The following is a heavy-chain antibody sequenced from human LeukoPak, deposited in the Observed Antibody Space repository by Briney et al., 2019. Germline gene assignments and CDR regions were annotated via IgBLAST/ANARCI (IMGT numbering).Heavy chain of an antibody. V-gene: IGHV1-69*13. CDR3: ARDNLPYHYKGRRDYGDSCSY. D-gene: IGHD4-17*01. Sequence: ASVKVSCKASGGTFSSYAISWVRQAPGQGLEWMGGIIPIFGTTNYAQKFQGRVTITADESTSTAYMELSSLRSEDTAVYYCARDNLPYHYKGRRDYGDSCSYWGQGTLVTVSS. CDR2: IIPIFGTT. J-gene: IGHJ4*02. CDR1: GGTFSSYA.